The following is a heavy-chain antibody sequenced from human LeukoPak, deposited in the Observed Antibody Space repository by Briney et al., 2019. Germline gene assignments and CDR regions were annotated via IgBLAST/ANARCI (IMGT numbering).Heavy chain of an antibody. CDR2: IIPIFGTA. D-gene: IGHD2-2*01. Sequence: SVTVSCTASGGTFSSYAISWVRQAPGQGLEWMGGIIPIFGTANYAQKFQGRVTITADESTSTAYMELSSLRSEDTAVYYCARLPFRYCSSTSCYVADYWGQGTLVTVSS. V-gene: IGHV1-69*01. CDR3: ARLPFRYCSSTSCYVADY. CDR1: GGTFSSYA. J-gene: IGHJ4*02.